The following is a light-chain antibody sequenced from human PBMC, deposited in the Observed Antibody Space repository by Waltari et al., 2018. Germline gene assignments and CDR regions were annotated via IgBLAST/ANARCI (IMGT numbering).Light chain of an antibody. J-gene: IGKJ1*01. V-gene: IGKV3-20*01. CDR3: QNHERLPAT. Sequence: VLTQSPGTLSLSTGERATLSCRASQSISRYLVWYQQKPGQPPRLLIYEASRRATSIPDRCRCSGSGTDFSLTISRLEPEDFGVYYCQNHERLPATFCQGTRVEI. CDR2: EAS. CDR1: QSISRY.